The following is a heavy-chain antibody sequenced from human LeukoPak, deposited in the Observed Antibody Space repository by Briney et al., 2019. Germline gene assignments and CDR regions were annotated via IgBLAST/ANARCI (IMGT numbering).Heavy chain of an antibody. V-gene: IGHV1-69*05. Sequence: SVKISCKASGGTFSSYAISWVRQAPGQGLEWMGGIIPIFGTANYAQKSQGRVTITTDESTSTAYMELSSLRSEDTAVYYCARDRGPIVVVPAASDAFDIWGQGTMVTVSS. CDR2: IIPIFGTA. J-gene: IGHJ3*02. CDR3: ARDRGPIVVVPAASDAFDI. D-gene: IGHD2-2*01. CDR1: GGTFSSYA.